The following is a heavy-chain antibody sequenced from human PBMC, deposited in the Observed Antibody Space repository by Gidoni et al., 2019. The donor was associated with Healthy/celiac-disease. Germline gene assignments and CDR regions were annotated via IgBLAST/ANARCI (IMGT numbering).Heavy chain of an antibody. CDR3: ARGQTYYDFWSGYRELDV. Sequence: QVQLQQWGAGLLKPSVTLPLTCAVYGGSFRGYYWSWIRQPPGKGLEWIGEINHCGSTNCNPSLNSRVTISVDTSKNQFSLKLSSVTAADTAVYYCARGQTYYDFWSGYRELDVWGQGTTVTVSS. CDR1: GGSFRGYY. J-gene: IGHJ6*02. D-gene: IGHD3-3*01. V-gene: IGHV4-34*01. CDR2: INHCGST.